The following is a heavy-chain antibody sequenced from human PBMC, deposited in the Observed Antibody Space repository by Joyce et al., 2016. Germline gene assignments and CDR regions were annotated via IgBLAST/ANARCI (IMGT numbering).Heavy chain of an antibody. D-gene: IGHD2-2*01. CDR3: TTPSCAN. V-gene: IGHV3-48*03. J-gene: IGHJ4*02. Sequence: EVQLVESGGGLVQPGGSLRLSCAASGIIFSNKEMNWVRQAPGKVVEWVSSINSDDSRIHYADSVRGRFTISRDNARNSLYLEMNSLRVEDTAIYYCTTPSCANWGQGSLVTVSS. CDR2: INSDDSRI. CDR1: GIIFSNKE.